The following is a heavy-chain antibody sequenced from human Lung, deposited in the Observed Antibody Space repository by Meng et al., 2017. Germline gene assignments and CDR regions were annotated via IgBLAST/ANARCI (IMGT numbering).Heavy chain of an antibody. CDR2: INLLGST. J-gene: IGHJ1*01. CDR3: ATDPGGGSFLTRDFDH. Sequence: GPGRLRPSCPLSLTRSVYGCSFSSSYCGSIRNPPGKGLGCMGAINLLGSTDYSPPTKSRVTKSLDTSKNQFSMKLSSVTAADTAVYFCATDPGGGSFLTRDFDHWGHDSLVTVSS. V-gene: IGHV4-34*01. CDR1: GCSFSSSY. D-gene: IGHD4-23*01.